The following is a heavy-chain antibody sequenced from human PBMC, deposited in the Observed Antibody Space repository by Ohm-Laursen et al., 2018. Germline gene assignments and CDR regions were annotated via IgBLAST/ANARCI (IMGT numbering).Heavy chain of an antibody. CDR1: GGTFSSYA. J-gene: IGHJ4*02. CDR2: MNPNSGNT. D-gene: IGHD2-15*01. Sequence: SSVKVSCKASGGTFSSYAISWVRQATGQGLEWMGWMNPNSGNTGYAQKFQGRVTMTRNTSISTAYMELSSLRSEDTAVYYCARRSGRARPVVDFDYWGQGTLVTVSS. CDR3: ARRSGRARPVVDFDY. V-gene: IGHV1-8*02.